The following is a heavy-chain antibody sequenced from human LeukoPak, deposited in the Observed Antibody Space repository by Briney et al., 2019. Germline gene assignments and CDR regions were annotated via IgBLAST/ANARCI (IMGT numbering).Heavy chain of an antibody. J-gene: IGHJ4*02. CDR2: ISYDGSNI. CDR1: GFTFSSYG. Sequence: GRSLRLSCAASGFTFSSYGMHWVRQAPGKGLERVAVISYDGSNIYYADSVKGRFTISRDNSKNTLYLQMNSLRAEDTAVYYCAKAHLTMVRGGDIDYWGQGTLVTVSS. V-gene: IGHV3-30*18. CDR3: AKAHLTMVRGGDIDY. D-gene: IGHD3-10*01.